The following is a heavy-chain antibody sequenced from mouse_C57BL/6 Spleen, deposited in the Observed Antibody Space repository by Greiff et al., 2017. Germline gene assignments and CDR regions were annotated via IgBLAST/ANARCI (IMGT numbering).Heavy chain of an antibody. J-gene: IGHJ2*01. V-gene: IGHV1-80*01. Sequence: QVQLQQSGAELVKPGASVKISCKASGYAFSSYWMNWVKQRPGKGLEWIGQIYPGDGDTNYNGKFKGKATLTADKSSSTAYMQLSSLTSEDSAVXFCARKDWEGYFDYWGQGTTLTVSS. CDR3: ARKDWEGYFDY. CDR1: GYAFSSYW. D-gene: IGHD4-1*01. CDR2: IYPGDGDT.